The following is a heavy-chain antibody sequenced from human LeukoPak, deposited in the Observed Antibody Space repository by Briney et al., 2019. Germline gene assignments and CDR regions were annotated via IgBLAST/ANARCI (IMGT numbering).Heavy chain of an antibody. J-gene: IGHJ4*02. CDR3: ARDRCSSTSCYYFDY. CDR1: GFTVSSNY. Sequence: GGSLRLSCAASGFTVSSNYMSWVRQAPGKGLEWVSVIYSGGSTYYADPVKGRFTISRDNSKNTLYLQMNSLRAEDTAVYYCARDRCSSTSCYYFDYWGQGTLVTVSS. V-gene: IGHV3-66*01. CDR2: IYSGGST. D-gene: IGHD2-2*01.